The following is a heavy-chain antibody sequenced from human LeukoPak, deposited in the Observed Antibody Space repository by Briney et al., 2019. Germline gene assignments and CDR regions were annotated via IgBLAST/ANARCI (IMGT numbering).Heavy chain of an antibody. V-gene: IGHV7-4-1*02. CDR1: GYTFTSYA. D-gene: IGHD3-22*01. Sequence: ASVKVSCKASGYTFTSYAMNWVRQAPGQGLEWMGWINTNTGNPTYAQGFTGRFVFSLDTSVSTAYLQISSLKAEDTAVYYCARDLRTSTGYYYDSRGDYWGQGTLVTVSS. CDR2: INTNTGNP. J-gene: IGHJ4*02. CDR3: ARDLRTSTGYYYDSRGDY.